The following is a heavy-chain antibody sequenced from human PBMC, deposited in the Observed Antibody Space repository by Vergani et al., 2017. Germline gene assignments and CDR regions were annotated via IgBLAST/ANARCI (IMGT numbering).Heavy chain of an antibody. CDR3: AREERSNTSPFVGD. D-gene: IGHD2/OR15-2a*01. CDR1: GFTFSNSA. Sequence: EVHLLESGGGQVEAGGSLRLFCVASGFTFSNSAMSWVRQTSGKGLEWVSAISGHGDRTYYADSVKGRFTISRDNSKNTVYLQMNSLKAEDRATYYCAREERSNTSPFVGDWGQGTLVTV. J-gene: IGHJ4*02. V-gene: IGHV3-23*01. CDR2: ISGHGDRT.